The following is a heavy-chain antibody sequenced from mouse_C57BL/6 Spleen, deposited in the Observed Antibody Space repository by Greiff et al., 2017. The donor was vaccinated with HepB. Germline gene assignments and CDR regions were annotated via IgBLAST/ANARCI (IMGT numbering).Heavy chain of an antibody. Sequence: EVQLQQSGTVLARPGASVKMSCKTSGYTFTSYWMHWVKQRPGQGLEWIGAIYPGNSDTSYNQKFKGKAKLTAVTSASTAYMELSSLTNEDSAVYYCTRRYYGSSLYFDYWGQGTTLTVSS. D-gene: IGHD1-1*01. CDR1: GYTFTSYW. V-gene: IGHV1-5*01. CDR2: IYPGNSDT. CDR3: TRRYYGSSLYFDY. J-gene: IGHJ2*01.